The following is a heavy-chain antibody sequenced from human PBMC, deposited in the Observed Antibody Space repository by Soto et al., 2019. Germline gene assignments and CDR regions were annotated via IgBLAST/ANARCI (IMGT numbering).Heavy chain of an antibody. Sequence: EVQLLESGGGLVQPGGSLRLSCAASGFTFSSYAMSWVRQAPGKGLEWVSTMSGSGGSTYYADSVKGRFTISRDNSKNSLSLQMNSLRVEDTAVYYCAKGPGGCDRNYWGQGTLVTVSS. V-gene: IGHV3-23*01. J-gene: IGHJ4*02. CDR3: AKGPGGCDRNY. CDR2: MSGSGGST. D-gene: IGHD5-12*01. CDR1: GFTFSSYA.